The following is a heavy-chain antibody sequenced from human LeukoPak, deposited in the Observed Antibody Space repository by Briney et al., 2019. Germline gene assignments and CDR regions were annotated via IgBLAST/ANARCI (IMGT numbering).Heavy chain of an antibody. CDR3: ARVRSVWGQLDY. CDR2: IYFSGNT. D-gene: IGHD6-19*01. J-gene: IGHJ4*02. Sequence: PSETLSLTCTVSGGSFNSYYWSWIRQPPGKGLEWIGSIYFSGNTNYNPSLKSRVTISMDTSRNQFSLKLRSVTAADTAVYYCARVRSVWGQLDYWGQGTLVTVSS. CDR1: GGSFNSYY. V-gene: IGHV4-59*01.